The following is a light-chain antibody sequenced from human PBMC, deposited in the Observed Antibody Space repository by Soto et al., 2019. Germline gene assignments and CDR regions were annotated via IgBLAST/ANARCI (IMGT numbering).Light chain of an antibody. CDR2: DAT. CDR1: QRFSTW. V-gene: IGKV1-5*01. J-gene: IGKJ2*01. CDR3: QQYNSYST. Sequence: DIQMTQSPSTLSASVGDRVTITCRASQRFSTWLAWYQQKPGRAPTLLISDATSLRSGVPSRFSGSGSGTEFTLTISSLQPDDFATYYSQQYNSYSTCGQATKIEIK.